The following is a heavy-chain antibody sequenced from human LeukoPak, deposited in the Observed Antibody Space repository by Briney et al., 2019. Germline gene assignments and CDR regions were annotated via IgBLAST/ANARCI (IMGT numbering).Heavy chain of an antibody. V-gene: IGHV4-59*01. CDR1: GGSISSYY. CDR2: IYYSGST. J-gene: IGHJ4*02. Sequence: SETLSLTXTVSGGSISSYYWSWIRQPPGKGLEWIGYIYYSGSTNYNPSLKSRVTISVDTSKNQFSLKLSSVTAADTAVYYCAREDDWNQLFDYWGQGTLVTVSS. CDR3: AREDDWNQLFDY. D-gene: IGHD1-1*01.